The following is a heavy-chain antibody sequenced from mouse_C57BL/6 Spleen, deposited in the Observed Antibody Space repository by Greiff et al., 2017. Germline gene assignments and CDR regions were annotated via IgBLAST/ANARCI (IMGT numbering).Heavy chain of an antibody. CDR2: INPNNGGT. CDR1: GYTFTDYN. V-gene: IGHV1-22*01. D-gene: IGHD2-5*01. Sequence: EVKLMESGPELVKPGASVKMSCKASGYTFTDYNMHWVKQSHGKSLEWIGYINPNNGGTSYNQKFKGKATLTVNKSSSTAYMELRSLTSEDSAVYYCARGESNYDVGDYWGQGTTLTVSS. J-gene: IGHJ2*01. CDR3: ARGESNYDVGDY.